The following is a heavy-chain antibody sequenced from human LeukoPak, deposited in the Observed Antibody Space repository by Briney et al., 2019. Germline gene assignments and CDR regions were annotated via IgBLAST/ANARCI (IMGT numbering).Heavy chain of an antibody. CDR3: AKSRSGVSSCYNY. J-gene: IGHJ4*02. D-gene: IGHD2-15*01. CDR1: GFIFSNYA. Sequence: PGGSLRLSCAASGFIFSNYAMSWVRQAPGKGLEWVSAISGSDDNTYYADSVRGRFTISGDNSKNTLYLQMNSLRAEDTAIYFCAKSRSGVSSCYNYWGQGTLVTVSS. CDR2: ISGSDDNT. V-gene: IGHV3-23*01.